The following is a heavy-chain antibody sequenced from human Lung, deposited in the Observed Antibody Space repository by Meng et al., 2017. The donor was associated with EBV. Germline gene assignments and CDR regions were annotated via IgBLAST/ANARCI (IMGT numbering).Heavy chain of an antibody. D-gene: IGHD5-18*01. CDR2: IYHSGST. CDR1: GGSINSSNW. J-gene: IGHJ4*02. CDR3: ARIRSVDTATNPFDY. Sequence: HVRLQELGPGLVKPSGILPLTCAFAGGSINSSNWWSWVRQPPGKGLEWIGEIYHSGSTNYNPSLKSRVTISVDKSKNQFSLKLSSVTAADTAVYYCARIRSVDTATNPFDYWGQGTLVTVSS. V-gene: IGHV4-4*02.